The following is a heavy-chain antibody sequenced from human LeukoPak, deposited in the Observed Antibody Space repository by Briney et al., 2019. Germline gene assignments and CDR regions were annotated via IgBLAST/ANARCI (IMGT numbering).Heavy chain of an antibody. D-gene: IGHD6-13*01. V-gene: IGHV3-73*01. J-gene: IGHJ6*03. CDR3: TSYSSSFEYYYYYMDV. CDR2: IRSKANSYAT. CDR1: GFTFSGSA. Sequence: GGSLRLSCAASGFTFSGSAMHWVRQASGKGLEWVGRIRSKANSYATAYAASVKGTFTISRDDSKNTAYLQMNSLKAEDTAVYYCTSYSSSFEYYYYYMDVWGKGTTVTVSS.